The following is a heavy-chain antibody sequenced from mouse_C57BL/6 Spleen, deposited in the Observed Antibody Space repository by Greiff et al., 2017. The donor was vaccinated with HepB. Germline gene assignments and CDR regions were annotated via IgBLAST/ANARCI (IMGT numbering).Heavy chain of an antibody. J-gene: IGHJ4*01. CDR2: IYPGSGST. Sequence: QVQLQQPGAELVKPGASVKMSCKASGYTFTSYWITWVKQRPGQGLEWIGDIYPGSGSTNYNEKFKSKATLTVETSSSTAYMQLSSLTSEDSAVYYCARGSSGYNYYAMDYWGQGTSVTVSS. V-gene: IGHV1-55*01. CDR1: GYTFTSYW. D-gene: IGHD3-2*02. CDR3: ARGSSGYNYYAMDY.